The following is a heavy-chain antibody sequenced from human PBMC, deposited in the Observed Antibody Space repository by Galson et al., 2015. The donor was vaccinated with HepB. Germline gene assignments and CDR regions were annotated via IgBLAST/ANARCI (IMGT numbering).Heavy chain of an antibody. D-gene: IGHD6-19*01. V-gene: IGHV3-11*01. CDR3: AKKISSGWYGGWFDP. J-gene: IGHJ5*02. CDR2: ISSSGSTI. Sequence: SLRLSCAASGFTFSDYYMSWIRQAPGKGLEWVSYISSSGSTIYYADSVKGRFTISRDNAKNSLYLQMNSLRAEDTAVYYCAKKISSGWYGGWFDPWGQGTLVTVSS. CDR1: GFTFSDYY.